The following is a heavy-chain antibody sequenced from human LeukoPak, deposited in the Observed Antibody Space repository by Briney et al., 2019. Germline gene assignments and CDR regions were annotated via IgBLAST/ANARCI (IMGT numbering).Heavy chain of an antibody. V-gene: IGHV3-74*01. CDR1: GFTFSSYW. D-gene: IGHD3-10*01. Sequence: GGSLRLSCAASGFTFSSYWMHWVRQAPGKGLVWVSRINSDGSYTGYADSVKGRFTISRDNSKNTLYLQMNSLRAEDTAVYYCAKDLGDYYYGSGSYSWYFDYWGQGTLVTVSS. J-gene: IGHJ4*02. CDR2: INSDGSYT. CDR3: AKDLGDYYYGSGSYSWYFDY.